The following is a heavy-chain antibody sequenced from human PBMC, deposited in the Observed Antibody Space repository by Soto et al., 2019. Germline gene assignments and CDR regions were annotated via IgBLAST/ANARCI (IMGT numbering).Heavy chain of an antibody. CDR2: IIPIFGTA. Sequence: QVQLAQSGAEVKKPGSSVKVSCKASGGTFSSYAISWVRQAPGQGLEWMGGIIPIFGTANYAQKFQGRVTITADESTSTAYMELSSVRSEDTAVYYCAREGDTTNGGDYYGMDVWGQGTTVTVSS. D-gene: IGHD3-16*01. CDR3: AREGDTTNGGDYYGMDV. J-gene: IGHJ6*02. CDR1: GGTFSSYA. V-gene: IGHV1-69*12.